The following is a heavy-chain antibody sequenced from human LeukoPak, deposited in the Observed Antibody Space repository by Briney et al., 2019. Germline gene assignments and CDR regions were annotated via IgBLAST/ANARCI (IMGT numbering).Heavy chain of an antibody. J-gene: IGHJ4*02. CDR1: GFTFSSYA. V-gene: IGHV3-23*01. Sequence: GGSLRLSCAASGFTFSSYAMSWVRQAPGKGQEWVSAISGSGGSTYYADSVKGRFTISRDNSKNTLYLQMNSLRAEDTAVYYCAKWGRLLSSGYHYYFDYWGQGTLVTVSS. CDR3: AKWGRLLSSGYHYYFDY. D-gene: IGHD3-22*01. CDR2: ISGSGGST.